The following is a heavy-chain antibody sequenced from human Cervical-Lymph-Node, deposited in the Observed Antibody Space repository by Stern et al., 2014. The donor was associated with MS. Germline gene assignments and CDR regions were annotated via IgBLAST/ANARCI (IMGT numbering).Heavy chain of an antibody. CDR1: GGSMASSTGGYF. Sequence: QVQLQESGPGLVKPSQTLSLICAVSGGSMASSTGGYFWSWIRPPPGKGLEWIGFIYYSGSTYYNPSLKRRTTISVDTSKNQVSLRLTSMTAADTAVYYCARVAYCGGDCSAFDSWGQGTLVTVSS. V-gene: IGHV4-31*11. D-gene: IGHD2-21*02. CDR2: IYYSGST. J-gene: IGHJ4*02. CDR3: ARVAYCGGDCSAFDS.